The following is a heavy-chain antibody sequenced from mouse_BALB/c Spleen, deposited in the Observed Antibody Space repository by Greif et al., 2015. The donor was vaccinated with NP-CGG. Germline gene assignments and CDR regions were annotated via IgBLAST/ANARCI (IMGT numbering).Heavy chain of an antibody. CDR3: ARESFDYDRFYYAMDY. D-gene: IGHD2-4*01. V-gene: IGHV1S56*01. Sequence: QVQLQQSGPELVKPGASVRISCKASGYTFTSYYIHWVKQRPGQGLEWIGWIYPGNVNTKYNEKFKGKATLTADKSSSTAYMQLSSLTSEDSAVYFCARESFDYDRFYYAMDYWGQGTSVTVSS. CDR1: GYTFTSYY. CDR2: IYPGNVNT. J-gene: IGHJ4*01.